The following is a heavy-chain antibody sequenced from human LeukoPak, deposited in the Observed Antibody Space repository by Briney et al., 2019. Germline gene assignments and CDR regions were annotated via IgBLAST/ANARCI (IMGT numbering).Heavy chain of an antibody. J-gene: IGHJ6*02. CDR1: GGTFSSYA. V-gene: IGHV1-69*13. CDR2: IIPIFGTA. D-gene: IGHD2-21*02. Sequence: GASVKVSCKASGGTFSSYAISWVRQAPGQGLEWMGGIIPIFGTANYAQKFQGRVTITADESTSTAYMELSSLRSEDTAVYYCARDIVVVTAIPSLDYYYYGMDVWGQGTTVTVSS. CDR3: ARDIVVVTAIPSLDYYYYGMDV.